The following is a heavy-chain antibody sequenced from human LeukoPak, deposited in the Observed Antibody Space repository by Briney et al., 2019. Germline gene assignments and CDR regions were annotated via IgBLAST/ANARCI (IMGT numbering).Heavy chain of an antibody. CDR3: ARVVEAYCGGDCYMGGTFDY. CDR2: IYSGGST. CDR1: GFTVSSNY. V-gene: IGHV3-53*01. J-gene: IGHJ4*02. Sequence: GGSLRLSCAASGFTVSSNYMSWVRQAPGKGLEWVSVIYSGGSTYYADSVKGRFTISRDNSKNTLYLQMNSLRAEDMAVYYCARVVEAYCGGDCYMGGTFDYWGQGTLVTVSS. D-gene: IGHD2-21*02.